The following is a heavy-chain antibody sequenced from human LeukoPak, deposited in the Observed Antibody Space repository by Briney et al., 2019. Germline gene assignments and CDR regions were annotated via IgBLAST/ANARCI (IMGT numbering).Heavy chain of an antibody. CDR1: GGSISTYY. Sequence: SETLSLTCTVSGGSISTYYWNWIRQPPGKGLEWIGYIYHSGSTNYNPSLQSRVTISVDTSENQFSLKLSSVTAADTAVYYCASGNKAYSNLDSWGQGTLVTVSS. CDR3: ASGNKAYSNLDS. V-gene: IGHV4-59*01. CDR2: IYHSGST. J-gene: IGHJ4*02. D-gene: IGHD4-11*01.